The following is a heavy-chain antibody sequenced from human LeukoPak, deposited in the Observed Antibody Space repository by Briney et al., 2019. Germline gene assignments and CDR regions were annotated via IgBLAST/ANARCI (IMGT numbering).Heavy chain of an antibody. J-gene: IGHJ5*02. CDR1: GGSISSYY. CDR2: IYTSGST. CDR3: ARHEVSWFDP. V-gene: IGHV4-4*09. Sequence: ASETLSLTCTVSGGSISSYYWSWIRQPPGKGLEWIGYIYTSGSTNYNPSLKSRVTISVDTSKNQFPLKLSSVTAADTAVYYCARHEVSWFDPWGQGTLVTVSS. D-gene: IGHD2-8*01.